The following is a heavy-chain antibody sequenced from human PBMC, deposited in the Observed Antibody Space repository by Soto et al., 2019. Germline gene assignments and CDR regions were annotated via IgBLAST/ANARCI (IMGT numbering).Heavy chain of an antibody. CDR1: GFTVSNYY. D-gene: IGHD1-1*01. J-gene: IGHJ4*02. V-gene: IGHV3-53*01. Sequence: GGSLRLSCAASGFTVSNYYMSWVRQAPGRGLQWVSVIYTAGPTYYADSVKGRYTISRDESKKTLYFKMDNLRAEDKATYYCARGKSRDAYNPLGYWARGTLVTVSP. CDR3: ARGKSRDAYNPLGY. CDR2: IYTAGPT.